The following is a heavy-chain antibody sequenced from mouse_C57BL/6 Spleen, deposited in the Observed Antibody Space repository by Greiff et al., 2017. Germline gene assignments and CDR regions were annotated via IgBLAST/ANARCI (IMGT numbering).Heavy chain of an antibody. CDR3: AREKGDMDY. Sequence: EVQVVESEGGLVQPGSSMKLSCTASGFTFSDYYMAWVRQVPEKGLEWVANINYDGSSTYYLDSLKSRFIISRDNAKNILYLQMSSLKSEDTATYYCAREKGDMDYWGQGTSVTVSS. J-gene: IGHJ4*01. CDR1: GFTFSDYY. V-gene: IGHV5-16*01. CDR2: INYDGSST.